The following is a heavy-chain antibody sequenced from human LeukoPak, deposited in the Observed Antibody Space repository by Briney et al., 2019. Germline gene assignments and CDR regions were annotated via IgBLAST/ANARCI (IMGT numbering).Heavy chain of an antibody. D-gene: IGHD3-10*01. J-gene: IGHJ6*02. Sequence: SETLSLTCTISGGSISSSYFYWGWIRQPPGKGLEWIGSINYSGYTYHNPSPKSRVTMSVDTSKNQFSLNLSSVTAADTAVYYCARGITYYYGSGSYYNPYYYGMDVWGQGTTVTVSS. CDR2: INYSGYT. CDR1: GGSISSSYFY. V-gene: IGHV4-39*07. CDR3: ARGITYYYGSGSYYNPYYYGMDV.